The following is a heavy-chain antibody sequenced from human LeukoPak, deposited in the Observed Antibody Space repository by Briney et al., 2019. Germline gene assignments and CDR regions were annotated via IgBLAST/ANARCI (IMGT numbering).Heavy chain of an antibody. V-gene: IGHV3-23*01. Sequence: GGSLRLSCAASGFTFSSYAMSSVRQAPGKGLEWVSAISGRGGSTYYADSVKGRFTISRDNSKNTLYLQMDSLRAEDTAVYYCAKGPWGIAGFDPWGQGTLVTVSS. CDR3: AKGPWGIAGFDP. J-gene: IGHJ5*02. CDR2: ISGRGGST. D-gene: IGHD3-16*01. CDR1: GFTFSSYA.